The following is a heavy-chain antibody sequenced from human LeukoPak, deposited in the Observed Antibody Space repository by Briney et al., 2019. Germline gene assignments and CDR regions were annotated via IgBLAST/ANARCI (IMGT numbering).Heavy chain of an antibody. CDR3: ARGRYYDTSAYNYFDP. CDR1: GFTFSAYS. V-gene: IGHV3-48*01. D-gene: IGHD3-22*01. CDR2: ISGSGRSI. Sequence: TGGSLRLSCAASGFTFSAYSMNWTRQAPGKGLEWISYISGSGRSIFSADSVRGRFTISRDNANNSLFLQMNSLRAEDTAVYYCARGRYYDTSAYNYFDPWGQGTLVTVSS. J-gene: IGHJ5*02.